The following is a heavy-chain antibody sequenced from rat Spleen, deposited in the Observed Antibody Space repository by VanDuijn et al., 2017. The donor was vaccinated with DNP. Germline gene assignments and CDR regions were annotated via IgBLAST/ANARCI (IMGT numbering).Heavy chain of an antibody. D-gene: IGHD4-1*01. J-gene: IGHJ3*01. CDR1: GFTFNKDW. CDR2: ITTGGEIT. CDR3: ASGFGWFAY. Sequence: EVQLVESGGDPVQPGRSLTLSCVVSGFTFNKDWMTWVRQVPGKGLEWIASITTGGEITDYPDSVKGRFTISRDHATNTLYLRLNSLRSEDTAIYYCASGFGWFAYWGQGTLVTVSS. V-gene: IGHV5-31*01.